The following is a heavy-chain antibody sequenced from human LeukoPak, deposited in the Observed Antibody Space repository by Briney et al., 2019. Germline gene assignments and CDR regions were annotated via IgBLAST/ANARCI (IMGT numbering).Heavy chain of an antibody. J-gene: IGHJ4*02. CDR2: IYYGGST. Sequence: PSETLSLTCTASGGSISSYYWSWIRQPPGKGLEWIGYIYYGGSTNYNPSLKSRVTISVDTSKNQFSLNLSSVTAADTAVYYCARVGGQGCTNGVCYTLDYWGQGTLVTVSS. V-gene: IGHV4-59*01. CDR3: ARVGGQGCTNGVCYTLDY. D-gene: IGHD2-8*01. CDR1: GGSISSYY.